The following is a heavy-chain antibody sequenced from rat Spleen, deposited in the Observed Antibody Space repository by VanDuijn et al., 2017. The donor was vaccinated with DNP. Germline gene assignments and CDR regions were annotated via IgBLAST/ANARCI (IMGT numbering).Heavy chain of an antibody. CDR2: IIRTGTT. J-gene: IGHJ4*01. CDR1: GSSITSSYR. V-gene: IGHV3-3*01. Sequence: EVQLQESGPGLVKPSQSLSLTCSVTGSSITSSYRWHWIRKFPGNKLEWMGFIIRTGTTYYNPSLKSRISITRDTSKNQFFLQLNSLTTEDTATYYCARLRLEWEVRAMDAWGQGTSVTVSS. CDR3: ARLRLEWEVRAMDA. D-gene: IGHD1-1*01.